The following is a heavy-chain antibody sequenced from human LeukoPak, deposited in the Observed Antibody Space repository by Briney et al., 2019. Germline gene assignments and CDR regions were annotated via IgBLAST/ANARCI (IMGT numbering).Heavy chain of an antibody. CDR2: IRQDGSDI. CDR1: GFIFSNYW. V-gene: IGHV3-7*01. Sequence: GGFLRLSCTASGFIFSNYWMSWVRQAPGKGLEWMAYIRQDGSDIKYVDSVEGRFTISRDNAKSSLYLQMDSLRAEDTAVYYCARALRSRCLFDLWGRGTLVTVSS. D-gene: IGHD5/OR15-5a*01. CDR3: ARALRSRCLFDL. J-gene: IGHJ2*01.